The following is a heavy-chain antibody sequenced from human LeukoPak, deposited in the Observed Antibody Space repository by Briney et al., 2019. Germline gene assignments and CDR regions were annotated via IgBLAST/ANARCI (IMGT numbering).Heavy chain of an antibody. V-gene: IGHV3-23*01. CDR2: ISGSGGST. J-gene: IGHJ4*02. D-gene: IGHD3-3*01. CDR3: AKPYDFWSGTMNFDY. Sequence: PGGSLRLSCAASGFTFSSYAMSRVRQAPGKGLEWVSAISGSGGSTYYADSVKGRFTISRDNSKNTLYLQMNGLRAEDTAVYYCAKPYDFWSGTMNFDYWGQGTLVTVSS. CDR1: GFTFSSYA.